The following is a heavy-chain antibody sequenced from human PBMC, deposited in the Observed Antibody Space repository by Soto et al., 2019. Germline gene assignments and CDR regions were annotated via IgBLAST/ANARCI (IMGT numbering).Heavy chain of an antibody. D-gene: IGHD2-15*01. V-gene: IGHV4-30-2*01. J-gene: IGHJ1*01. Sequence: SETLSLTCAVSGGSISSGAYSWSWIRQPPGKGLEWVGYIYHSGSTYYNPSLKSRVTISVDKSNNQFSLDLKSVTAADTAVYYCATLPPRIVVTVLPMPSWGQGTLVTVSS. CDR3: ATLPPRIVVTVLPMPS. CDR1: GGSISSGAYS. CDR2: IYHSGST.